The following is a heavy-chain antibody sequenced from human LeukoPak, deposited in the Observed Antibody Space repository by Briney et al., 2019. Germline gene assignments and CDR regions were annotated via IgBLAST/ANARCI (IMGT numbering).Heavy chain of an antibody. Sequence: GGSLRLSCAASGFTFSSYSMNWVRQAPGKGLEWVSYISSSSSTIYYADSVKGRFTISRDNAKNSLYLQMNSLGDEDTAVYYCARGGSSGWYRYYFDYWGQGTLVTVSS. D-gene: IGHD6-19*01. CDR1: GFTFSSYS. CDR3: ARGGSSGWYRYYFDY. J-gene: IGHJ4*02. V-gene: IGHV3-48*02. CDR2: ISSSSSTI.